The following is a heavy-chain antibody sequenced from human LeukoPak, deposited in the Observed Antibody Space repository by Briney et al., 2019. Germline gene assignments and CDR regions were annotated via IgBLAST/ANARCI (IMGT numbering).Heavy chain of an antibody. Sequence: SETLSLTCAVPGGSFSGYYWSWIRQPPGKGLEWIGEINHSGSTNYNPSLKSRVSISVDTSKKQFSLSLNSVTAADTAVYYCATDRYYGSGSYYKFDFWGQGTLVTVSS. CDR1: GGSFSGYY. CDR3: ATDRYYGSGSYYKFDF. CDR2: INHSGST. J-gene: IGHJ4*02. V-gene: IGHV4-34*01. D-gene: IGHD3-10*01.